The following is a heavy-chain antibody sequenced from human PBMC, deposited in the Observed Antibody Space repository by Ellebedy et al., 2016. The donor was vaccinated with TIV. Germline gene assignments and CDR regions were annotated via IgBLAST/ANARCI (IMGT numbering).Heavy chain of an antibody. CDR1: GGSISTYF. J-gene: IGHJ3*01. CDR2: VSYSGST. CDR3: ARDGDLYNSGSYRAFDV. Sequence: PGGSLRLSCTVSGGSISTYFWSWIRQPPGKGLEWIGYVSYSGSTNYNPSLNSRVIISLDTSKTQFSLRLTSVTAADTAVYYCARDGDLYNSGSYRAFDVWGQGTVVTVSS. D-gene: IGHD3-10*01. V-gene: IGHV4-59*01.